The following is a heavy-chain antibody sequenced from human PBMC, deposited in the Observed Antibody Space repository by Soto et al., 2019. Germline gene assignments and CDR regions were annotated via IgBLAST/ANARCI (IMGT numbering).Heavy chain of an antibody. D-gene: IGHD5-18*01. CDR1: GFTFGDNS. V-gene: IGHV3-49*03. Sequence: GGSLRLSCTPSGFTFGDNSVSWFRQAPGRGLEWVGFVTTTADGATTRHAASVEGRFSISRDDSRSIAYLQMNSLKTEDTAVYYCGRGYMYPHPWGQGTLVTVSS. CDR2: VTTTADGATT. CDR3: GRGYMYPHP. J-gene: IGHJ5*02.